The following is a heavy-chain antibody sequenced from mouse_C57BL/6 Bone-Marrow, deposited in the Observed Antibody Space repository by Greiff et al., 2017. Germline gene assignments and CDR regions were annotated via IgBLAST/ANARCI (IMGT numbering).Heavy chain of an antibody. J-gene: IGHJ4*01. V-gene: IGHV5-12*01. D-gene: IGHD1-1*01. Sequence: EVKLVESGGGLVQPGGSLKLSCAASGFTFSDYYMYWVRQTPEKRLEWVAYISNGGGSTYYPDTVKGRFTISRDNAKNTLYLQMSRLKSEDTAMYYWARNYYGSSYAYYAMDYWGQGTSVTVSS. CDR3: ARNYYGSSYAYYAMDY. CDR1: GFTFSDYY. CDR2: ISNGGGST.